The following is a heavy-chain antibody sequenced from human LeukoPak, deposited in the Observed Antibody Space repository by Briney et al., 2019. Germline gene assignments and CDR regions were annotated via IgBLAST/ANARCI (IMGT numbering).Heavy chain of an antibody. D-gene: IGHD4-23*01. J-gene: IGHJ4*02. CDR2: ISSSSSYI. CDR1: GCTISSYS. CDR3: ARDDGGTTI. Sequence: GGSLSLTCTASGCTISSYSMSWVRQAPGKGLEWVSSISSSSSYIYYADSVKGRFTISRDNAKNSLYLQMNSLRAEDTAVYYCARDDGGTTIWGQGTLVTVSS. V-gene: IGHV3-21*01.